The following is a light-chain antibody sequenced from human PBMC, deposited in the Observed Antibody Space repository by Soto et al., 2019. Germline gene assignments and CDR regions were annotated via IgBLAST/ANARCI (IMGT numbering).Light chain of an antibody. CDR1: SSDVGGYNY. Sequence: QSVLTQPASVSGSPGQSITISCTGTSSDVGGYNYVSWYQQHPGKAPKLMIYDVSNRPSGVSNRFSGSKSGNTASLTICGLQAEDEADYYCSSDTSSSTVVFGGGTKVTVL. CDR3: SSDTSSSTVV. V-gene: IGLV2-14*01. CDR2: DVS. J-gene: IGLJ2*01.